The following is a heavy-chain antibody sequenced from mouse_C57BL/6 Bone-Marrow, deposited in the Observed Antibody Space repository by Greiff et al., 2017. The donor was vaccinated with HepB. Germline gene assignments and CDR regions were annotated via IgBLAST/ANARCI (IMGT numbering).Heavy chain of an antibody. D-gene: IGHD1-1*01. J-gene: IGHJ3*01. Sequence: VQLQQPGAELVKPGASVKVSCKASGYTFTSYWMHWVKQRTGQGLEWIGEIYPRSGNTYYNEKFKGKATLTADKSSSTAYMELRSLTSEDSAVYFCARSQGYGSSYPFAYWGQGTLVTVSA. CDR3: ARSQGYGSSYPFAY. V-gene: IGHV1-81*01. CDR2: IYPRSGNT. CDR1: GYTFTSYW.